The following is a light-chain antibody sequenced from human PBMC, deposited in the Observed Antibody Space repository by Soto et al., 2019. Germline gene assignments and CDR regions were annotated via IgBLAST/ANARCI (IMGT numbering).Light chain of an antibody. CDR1: QSISSW. Sequence: DIQMTQSPSTLSASVGDRVPITCRASQSISSWLAWYQQKPRKAPKLLIYDASSLESGVPSRFSGSGSGTEFTLTISSLQPDDFATYYCQQYNSYAWTFGQGTKVDI. CDR2: DAS. V-gene: IGKV1-5*01. J-gene: IGKJ1*01. CDR3: QQYNSYAWT.